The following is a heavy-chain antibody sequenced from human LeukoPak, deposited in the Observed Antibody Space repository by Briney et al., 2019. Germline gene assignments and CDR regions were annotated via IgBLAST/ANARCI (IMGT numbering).Heavy chain of an antibody. J-gene: IGHJ4*02. CDR2: IFYRESFSYGGTT. V-gene: IGHV4-59*05. CDR3: ARQISGNRDY. CDR1: GVSISGYY. D-gene: IGHD3-10*01. Sequence: PSETLSLTFTVSGVSISGYYWIWIRQSPTRGLEYIGSIFYRESFSYGGTTFYNPSLQSRVTISVDTSKNAFSLRLSSVTAADTAVYYCARQISGNRDYWRQGTLVTVSA.